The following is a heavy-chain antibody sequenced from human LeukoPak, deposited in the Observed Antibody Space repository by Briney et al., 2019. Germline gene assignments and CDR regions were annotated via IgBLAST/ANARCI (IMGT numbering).Heavy chain of an antibody. CDR2: IKSKTDGGTT. Sequence: GGSLRLSCAASGFTFSNAWMSWVRQAPGKGLEWVGRIKSKTDGGTTDYAAPVKGRFTISRDDSKNTLYLQMNSLKTEDTAVYYYTRVASQDCSSTSCYSGYWGQGTLVTVSS. D-gene: IGHD2-2*01. CDR1: GFTFSNAW. CDR3: TRVASQDCSSTSCYSGY. J-gene: IGHJ4*02. V-gene: IGHV3-15*01.